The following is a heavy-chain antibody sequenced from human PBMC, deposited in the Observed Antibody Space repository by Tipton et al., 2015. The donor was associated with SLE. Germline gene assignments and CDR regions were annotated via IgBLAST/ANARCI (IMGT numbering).Heavy chain of an antibody. CDR3: AKDYHPSGWPPGN. V-gene: IGHV4-34*01. Sequence: TLSLTCDVYGGSFSGYYWSWIRQPPGKGLEWIGEINHSGSTNYNPSLKSRVTISGDTSKNQFSLKLSSVTAADTAVYYCAKDYHPSGWPPGNWGQGTLVTVSS. J-gene: IGHJ4*02. CDR2: INHSGST. D-gene: IGHD6-19*01. CDR1: GGSFSGYY.